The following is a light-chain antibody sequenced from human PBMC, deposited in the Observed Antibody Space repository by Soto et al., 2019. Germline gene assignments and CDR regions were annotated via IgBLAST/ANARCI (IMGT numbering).Light chain of an antibody. CDR2: AAS. V-gene: IGKV1-27*01. CDR1: QGIINN. J-gene: IGKJ1*01. CDR3: QKYNCAPQT. Sequence: DIQMTQSPSSLSASVGDRVTITCRTSQGIINNLAWYQQKPGKVPKLLIYAASTLQSGVPSRFSGSGSGTDFTLTISSLQPEDVATYYCQKYNCAPQTFGPGTKVEIK.